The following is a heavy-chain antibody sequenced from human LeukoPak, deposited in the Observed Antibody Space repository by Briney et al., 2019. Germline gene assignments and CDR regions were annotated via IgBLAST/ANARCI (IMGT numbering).Heavy chain of an antibody. J-gene: IGHJ4*02. CDR1: GFTFSSYG. CDR3: AKKSSSSWSYLAYFDY. Sequence: PGGTLRLSCAASGFTFSSYGMSWVRQAPGKGLEWVSAISGSGGSTYYADSVKGRFTISRDNSKNTLYRQMNSLRAEDTAVYYCAKKSSSSWSYLAYFDYWGQGTLVTVSS. CDR2: ISGSGGST. V-gene: IGHV3-23*01. D-gene: IGHD6-13*01.